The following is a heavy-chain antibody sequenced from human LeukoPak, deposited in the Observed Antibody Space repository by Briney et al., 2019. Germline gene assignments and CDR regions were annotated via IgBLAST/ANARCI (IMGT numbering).Heavy chain of an antibody. D-gene: IGHD6-6*01. J-gene: IGHJ4*02. V-gene: IGHV1-46*01. Sequence: ASVKVSCKASGYTFPSYFMHWVRQAPGQGLEWMGIINPTGGSTTYAQKFQGRVTMTRDTSTSTVYMELSSLRSDDTAVYYCAKTEARLFAYWAQETLVPVS. CDR3: AKTEARLFAY. CDR2: INPTGGST. CDR1: GYTFPSYF.